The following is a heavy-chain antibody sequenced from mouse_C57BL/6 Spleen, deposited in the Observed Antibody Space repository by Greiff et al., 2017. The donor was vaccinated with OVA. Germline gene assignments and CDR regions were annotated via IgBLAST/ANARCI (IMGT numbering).Heavy chain of an antibody. D-gene: IGHD1-1*01. CDR2: IYPRSGNT. J-gene: IGHJ1*03. V-gene: IGHV1-81*01. CDR1: GYTFTSYG. Sequence: VQVVESGAELARPGASVKLSCKASGYTFTSYGISWVKQRTGQGLEWIGEIYPRSGNTYYNEKFKGKATLTADKSSSTAYMELRSLTSEDSAVYFCARDYYGSSWYFDVWGTGTTVTVSS. CDR3: ARDYYGSSWYFDV.